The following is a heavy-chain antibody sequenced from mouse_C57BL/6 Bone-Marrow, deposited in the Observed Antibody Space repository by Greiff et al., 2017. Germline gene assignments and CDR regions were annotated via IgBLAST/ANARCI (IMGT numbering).Heavy chain of an antibody. CDR3: VGQTVNYAMDY. Sequence: EVKLQESGGGLVQPKGSLKLSCAASGFSFNTYAMNWVRQAPGKGLEWVARIRSKSNNYATYYADSVKDRFTISRDDSESMLYLRMNNFKPEDTAMFYGVGQTVNYAMDYWGQGTSVTVSS. CDR2: IRSKSNNYAT. D-gene: IGHD4-1*01. CDR1: GFSFNTYA. J-gene: IGHJ4*01. V-gene: IGHV10-1*01.